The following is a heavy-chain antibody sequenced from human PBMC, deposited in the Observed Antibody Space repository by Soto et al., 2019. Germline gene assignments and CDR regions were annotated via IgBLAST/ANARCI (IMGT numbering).Heavy chain of an antibody. V-gene: IGHV1-46*01. D-gene: IGHD2-2*01. Sequence: QVQLVQSGAEVKKPGASVKVSCKASGYTFTSYYMHCVRQAPGQGLEWMGIINPSGGSTSYEQKFQGRGTMTRDTSTSTVYMELSSLRSEDTAVYYCARDTFWDDIVVVPAAPPYYYYGMDVWGQGTTVTV. CDR1: GYTFTSYY. CDR3: ARDTFWDDIVVVPAAPPYYYYGMDV. J-gene: IGHJ6*02. CDR2: INPSGGST.